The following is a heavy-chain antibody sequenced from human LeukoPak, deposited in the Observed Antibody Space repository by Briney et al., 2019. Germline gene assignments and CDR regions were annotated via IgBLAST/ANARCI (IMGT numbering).Heavy chain of an antibody. CDR1: GGTFSSYA. CDR3: AIGVVPAASNWFDP. Sequence: ASVKVSCTASGGTFSSYAINWVRQAPGQGLEWMGGIIPIFGTANYAQKFQGKVTITTDESTSTAYMELSSLRSEDTAVYYCAIGVVPAASNWFDPWGQGTLVTVSS. D-gene: IGHD2-2*01. V-gene: IGHV1-69*05. J-gene: IGHJ5*02. CDR2: IIPIFGTA.